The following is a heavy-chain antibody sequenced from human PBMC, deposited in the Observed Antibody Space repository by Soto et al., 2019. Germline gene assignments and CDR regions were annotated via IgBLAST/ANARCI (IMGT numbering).Heavy chain of an antibody. V-gene: IGHV3-23*01. CDR2: ISGSGGST. CDR3: AKGLAVTEFPPKSHYYYYYYMDV. D-gene: IGHD2-21*02. CDR1: GFTFSSYA. J-gene: IGHJ6*03. Sequence: GGSLRLSCAASGFTFSSYAMSWVRQAPGKGLEWVSAISGSGGSTYYADSVKGRFTISRDNSKNTLYLQMNSLRAEDTAVYYCAKGLAVTEFPPKSHYYYYYYMDVWGKGTTVTVSS.